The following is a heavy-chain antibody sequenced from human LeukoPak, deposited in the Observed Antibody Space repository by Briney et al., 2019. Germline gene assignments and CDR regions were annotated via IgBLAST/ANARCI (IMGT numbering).Heavy chain of an antibody. CDR3: ARQGPSYDFWSGLNWFDP. CDR2: IYHSGST. Sequence: SETLSLXCAVSGYSISSGYYWGWIRQPPGKGLEWIGSIYHSGSTYYNPSLKSRVTISVDTSKNQFSLKLNSVTAADTAVFYCARQGPSYDFWSGLNWFDPWGQGTLVTVSS. V-gene: IGHV4-38-2*01. D-gene: IGHD3-3*01. J-gene: IGHJ5*02. CDR1: GYSISSGYY.